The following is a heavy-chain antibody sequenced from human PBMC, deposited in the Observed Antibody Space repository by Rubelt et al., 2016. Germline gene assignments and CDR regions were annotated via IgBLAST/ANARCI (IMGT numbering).Heavy chain of an antibody. CDR3: ARGGYCGGDCQQTKKTEYFQH. D-gene: IGHD2-21*02. CDR2: INHSGST. V-gene: IGHV4-34*09. J-gene: IGHJ1*01. Sequence: GKGLEWIGEINHSGSTNYNPSLKSRVTISVDTSKNQFSLKLSSVTAADTAVYYCARGGYCGGDCQQTKKTEYFQHWGQGTLVTVSS.